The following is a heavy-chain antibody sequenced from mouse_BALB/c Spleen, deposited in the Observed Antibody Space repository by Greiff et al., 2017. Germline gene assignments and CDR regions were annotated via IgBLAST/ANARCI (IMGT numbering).Heavy chain of an antibody. CDR2: MLPGSGST. CDR3: ARYGTTVVANFDY. V-gene: IGHV1-9*01. Sequence: QVQLQQSGAELMKPGASVKISCKATGYTFSSYWIEWVKQRPGHGLEWIGEMLPGSGSTNYNEKFKGKATFTADTSSNTAYMQLSSLTSEDSAVYYCARYGTTVVANFDYWGQGTTLTVSS. J-gene: IGHJ2*01. CDR1: GYTFSSYW. D-gene: IGHD1-1*01.